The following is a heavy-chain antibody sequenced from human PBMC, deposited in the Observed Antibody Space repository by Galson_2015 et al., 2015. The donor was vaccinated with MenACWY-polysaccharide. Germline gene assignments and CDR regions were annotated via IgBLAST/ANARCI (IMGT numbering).Heavy chain of an antibody. CDR2: ISYDGSNT. CDR1: GFTFSTYR. CDR3: AKDRVATSTDPDY. J-gene: IGHJ4*02. V-gene: IGHV3-30*18. Sequence: SLRLSCAASGFTFSTYRMNWVRQAPGKGLEWVAFISYDGSNTYYADSVKGRFTISRDNSKSTLYLQMNSLRAEDTAVYYCAKDRVATSTDPDYWGQGTLVTVSS. D-gene: IGHD2-15*01.